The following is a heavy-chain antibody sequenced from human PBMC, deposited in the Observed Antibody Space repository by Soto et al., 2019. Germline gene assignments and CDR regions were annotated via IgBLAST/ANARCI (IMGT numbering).Heavy chain of an antibody. J-gene: IGHJ5*02. CDR2: ISYDGSNK. D-gene: IGHD4-17*01. Sequence: QVQLVESGGGVVQPGRSLRLSCAASGFTFSSYGMHWVRQAPGKGLEWVAVISYDGSNKYYADSVKGRFTISRDNSKNTLYLQMNSLRAEDTAVYYWAKGTVTVWFDPWGQGTLVTVSS. CDR1: GFTFSSYG. V-gene: IGHV3-30*18. CDR3: AKGTVTVWFDP.